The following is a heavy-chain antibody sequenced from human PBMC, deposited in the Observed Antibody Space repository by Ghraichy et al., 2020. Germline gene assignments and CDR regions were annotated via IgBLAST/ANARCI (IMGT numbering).Heavy chain of an antibody. V-gene: IGHV3-73*01. CDR1: GFTFSGSA. D-gene: IGHD3-3*01. CDR3: TAAYYDFWSGYYTDYYYGMDV. CDR2: IRSKANSYAT. Sequence: LSLTCAASGFTFSGSAMHWVRQASGKGLEWVGRIRSKANSYATAYAASVKGRFTISRDDSKNTAYLQMNSLKTEDTAVYYCTAAYYDFWSGYYTDYYYGMDVWGQGTTVTVSS. J-gene: IGHJ6*02.